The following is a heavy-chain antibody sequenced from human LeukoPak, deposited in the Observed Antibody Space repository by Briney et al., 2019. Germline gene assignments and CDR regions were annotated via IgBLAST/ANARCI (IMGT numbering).Heavy chain of an antibody. CDR1: GDSISSSGFY. CDR2: FYYGETT. Sequence: PSETLSLTCAVSGDSISSSGFYWGWIRQPPGKGLEWIGSFYYGETTFYSPSLKSRVTISIDASKSQFSLRLSSVTVADTAVYFCARHRPVDGIRDWGQGTLLTVSS. V-gene: IGHV4-39*01. D-gene: IGHD5-24*01. CDR3: ARHRPVDGIRD. J-gene: IGHJ4*02.